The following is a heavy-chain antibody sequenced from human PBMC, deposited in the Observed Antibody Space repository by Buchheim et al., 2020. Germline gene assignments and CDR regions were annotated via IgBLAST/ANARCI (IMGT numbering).Heavy chain of an antibody. D-gene: IGHD3-10*01. CDR2: ISAGSDDT. V-gene: IGHV1-3*01. CDR3: SRFYSGSEWTWYFDY. Sequence: QVQLVQSGAEVKQPGASVKISCKASGYIFTNYAIHWVRQAPGQGLEWMGWISAGSDDTKYSQHFQGRVSITRETSTTTAYMELSSLTSEDTAVYYCSRFYSGSEWTWYFDYWGQGTL. J-gene: IGHJ4*02. CDR1: GYIFTNYA.